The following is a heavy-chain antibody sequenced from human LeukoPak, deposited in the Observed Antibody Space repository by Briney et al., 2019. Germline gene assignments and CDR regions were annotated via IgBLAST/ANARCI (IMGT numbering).Heavy chain of an antibody. D-gene: IGHD2-15*01. V-gene: IGHV1-69*05. CDR3: ARDRPDIVVVVAATYDAFDI. CDR1: GGTFSSYA. CDR2: IIPIFGTA. J-gene: IGHJ3*02. Sequence: SVKVSCKASGGTFSSYAVSWVRQAPGQGLEWMGGIIPIFGTANYAQKFQGRVTITTDESTSTAYMELSSLRSEDTAVYYCARDRPDIVVVVAATYDAFDIWGQGTMVTVSS.